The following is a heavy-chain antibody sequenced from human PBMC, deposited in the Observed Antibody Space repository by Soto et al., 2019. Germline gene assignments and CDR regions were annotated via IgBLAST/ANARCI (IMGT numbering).Heavy chain of an antibody. CDR1: GYTFTSYG. Sequence: QVQLVQSGAEVKKPGASVKVSCKASGYTFTSYGISWVRQAPGQGLEWMGWISAYNGNTNYAQKLQGRVTMTTDTSTSTDYMALRSLPSDDTAVYYCARDTAAAGIFDYWGQGTLVTVSS. CDR3: ARDTAAAGIFDY. J-gene: IGHJ4*02. V-gene: IGHV1-18*01. CDR2: ISAYNGNT. D-gene: IGHD6-13*01.